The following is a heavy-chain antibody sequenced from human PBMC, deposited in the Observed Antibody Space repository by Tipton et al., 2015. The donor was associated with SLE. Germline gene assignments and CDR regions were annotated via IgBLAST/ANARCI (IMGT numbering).Heavy chain of an antibody. V-gene: IGHV4-61*09. CDR3: VRDWEGHRPEAGMDV. Sequence: TLSLTCTVSGGSISSGSYYWSWIRQPAGRGLEWIGYIYTSGSTNYNPSLKSRATISLDTSKNQFSLKLSSVTATDTAVYYCVRDWEGHRPEAGMDVWGQGTTVTVSS. D-gene: IGHD1-26*01. CDR2: IYTSGST. J-gene: IGHJ6*02. CDR1: GGSISSGSYY.